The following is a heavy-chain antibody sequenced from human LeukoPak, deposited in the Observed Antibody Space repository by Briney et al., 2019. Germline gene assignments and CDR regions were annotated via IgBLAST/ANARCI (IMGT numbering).Heavy chain of an antibody. J-gene: IGHJ6*02. Sequence: GASVKVSCKASGYTFTSYGISWVRQAPGQGLEWMGWISAHNGNTNYAQKLQGRVTMTTDTSTSTAYMELRSLRSDDTAVYYCAREQSITIFGVVIRTAYYYYGMDVWGQGTTVTVSS. CDR3: AREQSITIFGVVIRTAYYYYGMDV. D-gene: IGHD3-3*01. V-gene: IGHV1-18*01. CDR1: GYTFTSYG. CDR2: ISAHNGNT.